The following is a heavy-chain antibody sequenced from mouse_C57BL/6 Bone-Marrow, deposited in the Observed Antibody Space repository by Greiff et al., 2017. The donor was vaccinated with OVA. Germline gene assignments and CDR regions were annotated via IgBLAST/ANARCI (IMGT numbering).Heavy chain of an antibody. CDR1: GYTFTSYW. CDR2: IDPSDSYT. Sequence: VQLQQPGAELVRPGTSVKLSCKASGYTFTSYWMHWVKQRPGQGLEWIGVIDPSDSYTNYNQKFKGKAKLTVDTSSSTAYMQLSSLTSEDSAVYYCARAMITIRYFDVWGTGTTVTVSS. J-gene: IGHJ1*03. D-gene: IGHD2-4*01. V-gene: IGHV1-59*01. CDR3: ARAMITIRYFDV.